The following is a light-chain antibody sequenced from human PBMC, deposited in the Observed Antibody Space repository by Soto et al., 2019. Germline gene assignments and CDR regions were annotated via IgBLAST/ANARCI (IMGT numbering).Light chain of an antibody. J-gene: IGLJ3*02. Sequence: QSALTQPPSASGSPGQSVTISCTGTSRDVGGYNWVSWYQHHPGKVPKLLIYEVDKRPSGISHRFSGSKSDNTASLTISGLRAEDEAHYHCCSYAGSRTFVFGGGTKLTVL. V-gene: IGLV2-23*02. CDR2: EVD. CDR3: CSYAGSRTFV. CDR1: SRDVGGYNW.